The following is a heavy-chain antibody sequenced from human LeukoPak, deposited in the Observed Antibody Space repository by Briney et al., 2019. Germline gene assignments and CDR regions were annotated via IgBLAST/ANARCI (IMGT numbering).Heavy chain of an antibody. D-gene: IGHD5-24*01. CDR1: GGSINSGY. Sequence: SKTLSLTCSVSGGSINSGYWSWIRQPPGKGLEWIGLLYPSGSTNYHPSLKSRVTISVDTSRTQFSLKLSSMTAADTAVYYCARARDGARFAFDYWGQGSLVTVSS. CDR2: LYPSGST. CDR3: ARARDGARFAFDY. J-gene: IGHJ4*02. V-gene: IGHV4-59*01.